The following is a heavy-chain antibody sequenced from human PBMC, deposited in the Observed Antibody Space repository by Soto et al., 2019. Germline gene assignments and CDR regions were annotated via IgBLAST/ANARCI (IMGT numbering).Heavy chain of an antibody. CDR1: GYSFTSYW. CDR2: IDPSDSYT. J-gene: IGHJ6*02. D-gene: IGHD3-3*01. CDR3: ARQPPLYDFWSGPQNYGMDV. V-gene: IGHV5-10-1*01. Sequence: GESLKISCKGSGYSFTSYWISWVRQMPGKGLEWMGRIDPSDSYTNYSPSFQGHVTVSADKSISTAYLQWSSLKASDTAMYYCARQPPLYDFWSGPQNYGMDVWGQGTTVTVSS.